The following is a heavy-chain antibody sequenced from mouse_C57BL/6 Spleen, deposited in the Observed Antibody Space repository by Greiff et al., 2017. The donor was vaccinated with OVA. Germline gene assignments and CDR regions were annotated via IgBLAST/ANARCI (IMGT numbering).Heavy chain of an antibody. D-gene: IGHD1-1*01. CDR1: GFTFSSYG. V-gene: IGHV5-6*01. CDR3: ARHITTVVATRYFDV. J-gene: IGHJ1*03. CDR2: ISSGGSYT. Sequence: EVMLVESGGDLVKPGGSLKLSCAASGFTFSSYGMSWVRQTPDKRLEWVATISSGGSYTYYPASVKGRFTISRDNAKNTLYLQMSSLKSEDTAMDYCARHITTVVATRYFDVWGTGTTGTVAS.